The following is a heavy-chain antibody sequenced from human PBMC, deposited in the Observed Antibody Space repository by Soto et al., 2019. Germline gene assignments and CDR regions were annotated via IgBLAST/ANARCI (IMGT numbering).Heavy chain of an antibody. CDR1: GGSINTFY. D-gene: IGHD5-12*01. CDR3: AREGSYSAYNFAHGIQLWSFDF. Sequence: PSETLSLTCTVSGGSINTFYWSWVRQPAGKGLEWIGRIFSSGSTSFNPSLESRVAMSVDTSNNHFSLNLSSVTAAGMAVYYCAREGSYSAYNFAHGIQLWSFDFWGQGALVTVSS. CDR2: IFSSGST. V-gene: IGHV4-4*07. J-gene: IGHJ4*02.